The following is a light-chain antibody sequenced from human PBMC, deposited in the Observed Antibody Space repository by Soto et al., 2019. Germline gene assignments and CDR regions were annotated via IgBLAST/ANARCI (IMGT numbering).Light chain of an antibody. J-gene: IGLJ6*01. CDR1: GSDVGTNT. Sequence: QPVLPQPPSASGTPGQRVTISCSGGGSDVGTNTVNWYQQFPGAAPKLLIYINDQRPAGVPDRFSGSKSGTSASLAISGLRSEDEADYFCAAWDDTLGGYVFGSGTKLTVL. V-gene: IGLV1-44*01. CDR2: IND. CDR3: AAWDDTLGGYV.